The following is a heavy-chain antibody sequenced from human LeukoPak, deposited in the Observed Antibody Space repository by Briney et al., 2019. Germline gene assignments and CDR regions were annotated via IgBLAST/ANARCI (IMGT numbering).Heavy chain of an antibody. CDR1: GFTFSGYS. CDR3: ARDPGYGSGSYDY. D-gene: IGHD3-10*01. V-gene: IGHV3-21*06. J-gene: IGHJ4*02. Sequence: PGGSLRLSCAASGFTFSGYSMNWVRQAPGKGLEWVSSITRSNYIYYADSVKGRFTISRDNAKNSLYLQMNSLRAEDTAVYYCARDPGYGSGSYDYWGQGTLVTVSS. CDR2: ITRSNYI.